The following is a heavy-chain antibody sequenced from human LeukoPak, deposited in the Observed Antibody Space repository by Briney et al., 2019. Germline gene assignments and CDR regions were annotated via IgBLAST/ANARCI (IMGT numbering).Heavy chain of an antibody. CDR3: ARGYYCSGGSCYSGCFDN. V-gene: IGHV1-18*01. Sequence: ASVKVSCKASGYTFTSYGISWVRRAPGQGLEWMGWISAHNGNTKYAQKLQGRATMTTDTSTSTAYMELRNLRSDDTAVYYCARGYYCSGGSCYSGCFDNWGQGTLVTVSS. CDR2: ISAHNGNT. D-gene: IGHD2-15*01. CDR1: GYTFTSYG. J-gene: IGHJ4*02.